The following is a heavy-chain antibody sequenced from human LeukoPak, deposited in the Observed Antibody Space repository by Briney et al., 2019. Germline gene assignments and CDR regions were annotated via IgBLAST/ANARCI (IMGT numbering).Heavy chain of an antibody. Sequence: SETLSLTCAVYGGSFSGYYWSWIRQPPGKGLEWIGEINHSGSTNYNPSLKSRVTISVDTSKNQFSLKLSSVTAADTAVYYCARLRILGATGEFDYWGQGTLVTVSS. D-gene: IGHD1-26*01. CDR2: INHSGST. J-gene: IGHJ4*02. CDR1: GGSFSGYY. CDR3: ARLRILGATGEFDY. V-gene: IGHV4-34*01.